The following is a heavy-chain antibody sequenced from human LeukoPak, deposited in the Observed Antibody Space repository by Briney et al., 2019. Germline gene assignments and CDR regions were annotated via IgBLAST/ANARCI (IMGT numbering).Heavy chain of an antibody. CDR2: ISGSGGSS. J-gene: IGHJ5*02. Sequence: GGSLRLSCAASGFTFSSYAMSWVRQAPGKGLEWVSAISGSGGSSFYADSVKGRFTISRDNSKNTLYLQMNSLRAEDTAVYYCAKDDNYIRFLSWGQGTLVTVSS. CDR3: AKDDNYIRFLS. CDR1: GFTFSSYA. V-gene: IGHV3-23*01. D-gene: IGHD3-16*01.